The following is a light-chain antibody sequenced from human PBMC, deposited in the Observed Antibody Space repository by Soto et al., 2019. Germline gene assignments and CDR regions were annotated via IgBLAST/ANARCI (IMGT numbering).Light chain of an antibody. CDR2: GAS. V-gene: IGKV3D-11*02. J-gene: IGKJ1*01. CDR3: HQRNDWPWT. CDR1: QSVSNNY. Sequence: ESVLTQSPGTLSLSPGERATLSCMASQSVSNNYLAWYQQKPGQAPRLLIYGASNRATGIPDRFSGSGPGTDFTLTISGLEPEDFVIYYCHQRNDWPWTFGQGTKVDIK.